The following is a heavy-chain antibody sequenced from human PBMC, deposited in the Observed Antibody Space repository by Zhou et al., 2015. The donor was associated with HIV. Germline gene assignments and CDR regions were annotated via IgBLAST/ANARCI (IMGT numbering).Heavy chain of an antibody. D-gene: IGHD2-15*01. V-gene: IGHV1-18*01. J-gene: IGHJ6*02. CDR1: GYTFTSYG. Sequence: QVQLVQSGAEVKKPGASVKVSCKASGYTFTSYGISWVRQAPGQGLEWMGWISAYNGNTNYAQKLQGRVTITADESTSTAYMELSSLRSEDTAVYYCARPLSPTHYYYGMDVWGQGTTVTVSS. CDR3: ARPLSPTHYYYGMDV. CDR2: ISAYNGNT.